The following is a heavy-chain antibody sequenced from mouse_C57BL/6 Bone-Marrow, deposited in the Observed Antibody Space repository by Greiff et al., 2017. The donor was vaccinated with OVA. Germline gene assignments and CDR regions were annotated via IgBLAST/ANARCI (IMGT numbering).Heavy chain of an antibody. D-gene: IGHD2-2*01. CDR1: GFTFSSYA. J-gene: IGHJ2*01. V-gene: IGHV5-4*03. CDR3: ARGEWLDY. Sequence: EVKLVESGEGLVKPGGSLKLSCAASGFTFSSYAMSWVRQTPEKRLEWVATISDGGSYTYYPDNVKGRFTISRDNAKNNLYLQMSHLKSEDTAMYYCARGEWLDYWGQGTTLTVSS. CDR2: ISDGGSYT.